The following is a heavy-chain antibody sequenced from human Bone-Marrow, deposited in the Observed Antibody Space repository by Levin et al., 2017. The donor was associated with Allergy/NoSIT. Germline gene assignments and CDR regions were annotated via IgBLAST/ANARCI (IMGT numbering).Heavy chain of an antibody. CDR2: IDPSGGST. V-gene: IGHV1-46*01. CDR1: GYVFSSHY. CDR3: ARDLGAYAEVYGIDI. D-gene: IGHD5-12*01. J-gene: IGHJ3*02. Sequence: PGASVKVSCKASGYVFSSHYIHWVRQAPGQGLEWMGIIDPSGGSTSYAQRFQDRVTMTSDTSSNTFYMELSSLRSEDTALYFCARDLGAYAEVYGIDIWGQGTMVTVSS.